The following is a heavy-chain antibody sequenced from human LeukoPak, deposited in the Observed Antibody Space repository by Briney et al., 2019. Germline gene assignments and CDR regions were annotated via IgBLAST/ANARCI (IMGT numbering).Heavy chain of an antibody. CDR3: ARRSGIAVAGAFDY. J-gene: IGHJ4*02. V-gene: IGHV3-23*01. D-gene: IGHD6-19*01. CDR1: GFTFSSYA. CDR2: ISGSGGST. Sequence: GGSLRLSCAASGFTFSSYAMNWVRQAPGKGLEWVSAISGSGGSTYYADSVKGRFTISRDNSKNTLYLQMNSLRAEDTAVYYCARRSGIAVAGAFDYWGQGTLVTVSS.